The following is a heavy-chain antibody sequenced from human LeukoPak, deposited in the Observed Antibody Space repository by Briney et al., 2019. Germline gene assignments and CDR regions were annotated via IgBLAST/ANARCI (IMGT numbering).Heavy chain of an antibody. CDR3: AREYGDLDF. CDR1: GDSINSYY. CDR2: IYYRGSA. Sequence: SETLSLTCTVSGDSINSYYWSWIRQPPGKGLEWLGYIYYRGSANYNPSLKSRVTISIDTSKNQFSLKLTSVTAADTAVYYCAREYGDLDFWGQGTLVTVSS. D-gene: IGHD4-17*01. J-gene: IGHJ4*02. V-gene: IGHV4-59*12.